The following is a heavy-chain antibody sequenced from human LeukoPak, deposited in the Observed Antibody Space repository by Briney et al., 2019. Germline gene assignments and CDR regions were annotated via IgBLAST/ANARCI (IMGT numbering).Heavy chain of an antibody. D-gene: IGHD2-2*02. Sequence: SETLSLTCAVYGGSFSGYYWSWIRQPPGKGLEWIGEINHSGSTNYNPSLKSRVTISVDTYKNQFSLKLSSVTAADTAVYYCAREKGYCSSTSCYTTYYYYYGMDVWGQGTTVTVSS. CDR3: AREKGYCSSTSCYTTYYYYYGMDV. J-gene: IGHJ6*02. CDR2: INHSGST. V-gene: IGHV4-34*01. CDR1: GGSFSGYY.